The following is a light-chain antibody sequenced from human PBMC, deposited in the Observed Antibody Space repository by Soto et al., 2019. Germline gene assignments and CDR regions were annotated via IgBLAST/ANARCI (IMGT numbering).Light chain of an antibody. J-gene: IGKJ1*01. Sequence: IVMTQSPATLSVSPGERATLSCRASQRVSSNVAWYQQKPGQAPRLLLYGASARATGVPARFSGSGSGTQFTLTISSLQSEDFAVYYCHQYNHWLTWTFGQGTKVDIK. V-gene: IGKV3-15*01. CDR3: HQYNHWLTWT. CDR2: GAS. CDR1: QRVSSN.